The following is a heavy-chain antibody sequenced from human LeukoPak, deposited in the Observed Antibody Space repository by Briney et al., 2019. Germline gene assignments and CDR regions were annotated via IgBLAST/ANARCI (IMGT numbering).Heavy chain of an antibody. D-gene: IGHD2-2*01. CDR1: GGSVSSGTNY. CDR2: IYYSGST. CDR3: ARHSRGPAAKLGSYFDY. J-gene: IGHJ4*02. V-gene: IGHV4-39*01. Sequence: NSSETLSLTCTVSGGSVSSGTNYWGWIRQPPGKGLEWIGSIYYSGSTYYNPSLKSRVTISVDTSKNQFSLKLSSVTAADTAVYYCARHSRGPAAKLGSYFDYWGQGTLVTVSS.